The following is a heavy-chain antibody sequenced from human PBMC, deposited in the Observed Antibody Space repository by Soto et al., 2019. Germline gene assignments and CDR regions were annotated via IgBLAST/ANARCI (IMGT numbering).Heavy chain of an antibody. J-gene: IGHJ4*02. Sequence: EVQLLESGGGLVQPGGSLRLSCAASGLTFSSYAMRWVRQAQGKGLEWVSAVSGSGGSTYYADSVKGRFTISRDNSKNTLYLQMNSLRAEDTAVYYCARRGPGTYFDYWGQGTLVTVSS. CDR2: VSGSGGST. V-gene: IGHV3-23*01. D-gene: IGHD6-13*01. CDR3: ARRGPGTYFDY. CDR1: GLTFSSYA.